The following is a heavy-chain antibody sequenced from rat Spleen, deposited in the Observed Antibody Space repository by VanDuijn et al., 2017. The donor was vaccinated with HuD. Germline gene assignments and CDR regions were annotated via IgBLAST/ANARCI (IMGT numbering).Heavy chain of an antibody. D-gene: IGHD1-9*01. J-gene: IGHJ3*01. CDR1: GFSLTRNH. CDR3: TREGHTMDRATYWFAY. CDR2: MSSGGNT. V-gene: IGHV2S12*01. Sequence: QVQLMESGPGLVQPSETLSLTCTVAGFSLTRNHVSWVRQPPGKGLEWIAAMSSGGNTYFNSALKSRLSISRDTSKSQVFLKIYSLQTEETAIYFCTREGHTMDRATYWFAYWGQGTLVTVSS.